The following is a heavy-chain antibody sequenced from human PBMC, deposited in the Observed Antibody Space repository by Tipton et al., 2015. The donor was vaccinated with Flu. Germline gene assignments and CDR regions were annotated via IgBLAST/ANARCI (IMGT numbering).Heavy chain of an antibody. Sequence: VQLVQSGGGLIQPGESLRLSCAASGSTVNSNYMTWVRQAPGKGLEWVSVTYSDGTTYYADSVKGRFTISRDISKNTLYLQMNSLRVEDTAVYYCAREGGYDFWSGFYPYAMDVWGQGTMVTVSS. V-gene: IGHV3-53*01. J-gene: IGHJ6*02. D-gene: IGHD3-3*01. CDR2: TYSDGTT. CDR1: GSTVNSNY. CDR3: AREGGYDFWSGFYPYAMDV.